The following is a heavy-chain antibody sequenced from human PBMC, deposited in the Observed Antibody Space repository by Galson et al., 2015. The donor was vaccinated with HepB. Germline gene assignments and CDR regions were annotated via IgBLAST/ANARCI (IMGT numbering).Heavy chain of an antibody. CDR1: GFTFSSYW. CDR2: IKQDGSEK. CDR3: ARTFYYDSSGYYYGNYFDY. J-gene: IGHJ4*02. V-gene: IGHV3-7*01. D-gene: IGHD3-22*01. Sequence: SLRLSCAASGFTFSSYWMSWVRQAPGKGLEWEANIKQDGSEKYYVDSVKGRFTISRDNAKNSLYLQMNSLRAGDTAVYYCARTFYYDSSGYYYGNYFDYWGQGTLVTVSA.